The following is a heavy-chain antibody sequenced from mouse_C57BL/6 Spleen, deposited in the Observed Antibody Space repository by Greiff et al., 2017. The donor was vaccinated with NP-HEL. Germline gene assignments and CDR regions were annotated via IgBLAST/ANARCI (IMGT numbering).Heavy chain of an antibody. J-gene: IGHJ1*03. CDR2: IDPETGGP. CDR3: TRGRAYYSNYVDFDV. CDR1: GYTFTDYE. Sequence: QVQLKESGAELVRPGASVTLSCKASGYTFTDYEMHWVKQTPVQGLEWIGAIDPETGGPAYNQKFKGKAILTADKSSSTAYMELRSLTSEDSAVYYCTRGRAYYSNYVDFDVWGTGTTVTVSS. D-gene: IGHD2-5*01. V-gene: IGHV1-15*01.